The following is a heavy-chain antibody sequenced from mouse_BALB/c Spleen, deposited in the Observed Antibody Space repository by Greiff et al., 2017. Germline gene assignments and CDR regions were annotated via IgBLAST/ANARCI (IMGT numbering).Heavy chain of an antibody. CDR1: GYTFTDYA. J-gene: IGHJ3*01. Sequence: QVQLQQSGAELVRPGVSVKLSCKGSGYTFTDYAMHWVKQSHAKSLEWIGVISTYYGDASYNQKFKGKATMTVDKSSSTAYMELARLTSEDSAIYYCAIPFGSSYAAYWGQGTLVTVSA. CDR3: AIPFGSSYAAY. D-gene: IGHD1-1*01. V-gene: IGHV1S137*01. CDR2: ISTYYGDA.